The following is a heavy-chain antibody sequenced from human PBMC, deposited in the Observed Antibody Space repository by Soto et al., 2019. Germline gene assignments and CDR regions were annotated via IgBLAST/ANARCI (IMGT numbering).Heavy chain of an antibody. J-gene: IGHJ4*02. V-gene: IGHV3-74*01. CDR3: ARVDYGAYYFDY. CDR1: GFIFSSYW. Sequence: GGSLRLSCASSGFIFSSYWMHWVRQAPGKGLVWVSRINSDGSTTSYADSVKGRFTISRDNAKNTLYLQMNSLRAEDTAVYYCARVDYGAYYFDYWGQGTLVTVSS. D-gene: IGHD4-17*01. CDR2: INSDGSTT.